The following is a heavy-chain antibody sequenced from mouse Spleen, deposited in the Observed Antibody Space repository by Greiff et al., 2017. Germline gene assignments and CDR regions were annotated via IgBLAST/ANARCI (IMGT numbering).Heavy chain of an antibody. J-gene: IGHJ2*01. D-gene: IGHD2-3*01. V-gene: IGHV5-9-3*01. CDR1: GFTFSSYA. CDR3: TRYDNYLYFDY. Sequence: EVQLVESGAGLVKPGGSLKLSCAASGFTFSSYAMPWVRQTPEKGLEWVGTICRGGSYTYYTESVKGRITISRDNANNTLYLQMSSLRSEDTAMYCCTRYDNYLYFDYWGQGTTVTVSS. CDR2: ICRGGSYT.